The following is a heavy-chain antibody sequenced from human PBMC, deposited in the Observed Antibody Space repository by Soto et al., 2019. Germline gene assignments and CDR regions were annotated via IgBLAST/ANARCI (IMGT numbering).Heavy chain of an antibody. J-gene: IGHJ6*02. CDR2: ISYDGSNK. D-gene: IGHD3-16*01. CDR1: GFTFSSYA. Sequence: SLRLSCAASGFTFSSYAMHWVRQAPGKGLEWVAVISYDGSNKYYADSVKGRFTISRDNSKNTLYLQMNSLRAEDTAVYYCARDLGADYYYYGMDVWGQGTTVTVSS. V-gene: IGHV3-30-3*01. CDR3: ARDLGADYYYYGMDV.